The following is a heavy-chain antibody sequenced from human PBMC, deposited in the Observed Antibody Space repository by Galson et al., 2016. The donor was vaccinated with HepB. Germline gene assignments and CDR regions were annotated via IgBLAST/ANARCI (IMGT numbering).Heavy chain of an antibody. Sequence: ETLSLTCAVSGASISDSNWWTWVRQVPGKGLEWIGEIYHTGTSNTNPFLSSRFTLSVDKSRNQFSLNLTSVTAADTAVYYCARAAIIPGARMVFDPWGQGTLVTVSS. J-gene: IGHJ5*02. V-gene: IGHV4-4*02. CDR2: IYHTGTS. CDR3: ARAAIIPGARMVFDP. CDR1: GASISDSNW. D-gene: IGHD2-2*01.